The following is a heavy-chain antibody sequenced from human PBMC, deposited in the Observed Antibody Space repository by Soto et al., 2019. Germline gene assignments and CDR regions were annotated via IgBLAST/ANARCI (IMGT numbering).Heavy chain of an antibody. CDR2: ISSSSSTI. Sequence: EVQLVESGGGLVQPGGSLRLSCAASGFTFSSYSMNWVRQAPGKGLEWVSYISSSSSTIYYADSVKGRFTISRDNAKNSLYLQMNSLRAEDTAVYYCARDLHYDILTVFGYWGQGTLVTVSS. D-gene: IGHD3-9*01. J-gene: IGHJ4*02. CDR3: ARDLHYDILTVFGY. V-gene: IGHV3-48*01. CDR1: GFTFSSYS.